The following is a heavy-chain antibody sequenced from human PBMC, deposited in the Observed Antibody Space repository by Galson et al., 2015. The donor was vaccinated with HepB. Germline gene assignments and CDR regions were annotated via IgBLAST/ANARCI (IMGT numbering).Heavy chain of an antibody. D-gene: IGHD6-13*01. J-gene: IGHJ1*01. V-gene: IGHV3-23*01. Sequence: SLRLSCAASGFTFSSYAMSWVRQAPGKGLEWVSAISGSGGSTYYADSVKGRFTISRDNSKNTLYLQMNSLRAEDTAVYYCAKGPPTVRKQLAAYGGWFQHWGQGTLVTVFS. CDR3: AKGPPTVRKQLAAYGGWFQH. CDR1: GFTFSSYA. CDR2: ISGSGGST.